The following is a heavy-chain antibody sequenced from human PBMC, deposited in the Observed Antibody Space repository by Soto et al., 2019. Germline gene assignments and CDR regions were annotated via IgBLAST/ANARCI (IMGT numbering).Heavy chain of an antibody. CDR1: GSSISSTDYY. D-gene: IGHD6-19*01. V-gene: IGHV4-30-4*01. CDR3: ARMMASTGWYSLDY. J-gene: IGHJ4*02. CDR2: VYYTGST. Sequence: SETLSLTCTVSGSSISSTDYYWSCIRQAPEKGMERMGYVYYTGSTYYDPPRTSRLTISVDTSKNQFSLILTSVTAAETAVYYCARMMASTGWYSLDYWGQGTLVTVSS.